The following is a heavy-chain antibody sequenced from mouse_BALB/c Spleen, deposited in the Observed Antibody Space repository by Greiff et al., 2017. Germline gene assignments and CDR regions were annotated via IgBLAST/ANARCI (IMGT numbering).Heavy chain of an antibody. CDR3: ARYYYGSSYKFAY. CDR1: GFNIKDTY. CDR2: IDPANGNT. Sequence: EVQLQQSGAELVKPGASVKLSCTASGFNIKDTYMHWVKQRPEPVLEWIGRIDPANGNTKYDPKFQGKATITADTSSNTAYLKLSSLTSEDTSVYYCARYYYGSSYKFAYWGQGTLVTVAA. V-gene: IGHV14-3*02. J-gene: IGHJ3*01. D-gene: IGHD1-1*01.